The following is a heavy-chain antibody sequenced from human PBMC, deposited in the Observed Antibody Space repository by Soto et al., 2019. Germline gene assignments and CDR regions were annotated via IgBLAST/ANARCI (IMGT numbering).Heavy chain of an antibody. V-gene: IGHV3-30-3*01. Sequence: QVQLVESGGGVVQPGRSLRLSCAASGFTFSSYAMHWVRQAPGKGLEWVAVISYDGSNKYYADSVKGRFTISRDNSKNTLYLQMNSLRAEDTAVYYCARDVTNYDILTGYYADPFDYWGQGTLVTVSS. J-gene: IGHJ4*02. CDR3: ARDVTNYDILTGYYADPFDY. CDR2: ISYDGSNK. CDR1: GFTFSSYA. D-gene: IGHD3-9*01.